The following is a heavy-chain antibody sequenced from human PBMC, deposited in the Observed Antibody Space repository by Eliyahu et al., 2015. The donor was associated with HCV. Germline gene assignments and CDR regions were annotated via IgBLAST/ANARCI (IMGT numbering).Heavy chain of an antibody. CDR3: CRRVSHFDY. Sequence: EVQLLESGGGLVQPGGSLRLSCAASGFTFSSYAMSWGPQGPREGAGWVSAISGSGGSTYYADSVKGRFTISRDNSKNTLYLQMNSLRAEDTAVYYCCRRVSHFDYWGQGTLVTVSS. D-gene: IGHD5/OR15-5a*01. J-gene: IGHJ4*02. V-gene: IGHV3-23*01. CDR1: GFTFSSYA. CDR2: ISGSGGST.